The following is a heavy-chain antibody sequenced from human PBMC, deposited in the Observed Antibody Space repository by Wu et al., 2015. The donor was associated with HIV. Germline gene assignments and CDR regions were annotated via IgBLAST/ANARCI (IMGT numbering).Heavy chain of an antibody. D-gene: IGHD6-13*01. Sequence: VQLQESGPGLVKPSETLSLTCTVSGGSISSYYWSWIRQPPGKGLEWIGYIYYSGSTNYNPSLKSRVTISVDTSKNQFSLKLSSVTAADTAVYYCASSPGIAAAGTGEAWFDPWGQGTLVTVSS. CDR2: IYYSGST. CDR1: GGSISSYY. CDR3: ASSPGIAAAGTGEAWFDP. V-gene: IGHV4-59*01. J-gene: IGHJ5*02.